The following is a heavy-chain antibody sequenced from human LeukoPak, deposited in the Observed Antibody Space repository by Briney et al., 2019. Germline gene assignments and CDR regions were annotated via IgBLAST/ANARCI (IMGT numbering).Heavy chain of an antibody. CDR2: ITSGGST. CDR3: AKLSPKVLEWALAV. Sequence: PGRSLRLSCAASGFTFSSYAMSWVRQAPGKGLEWVSVITSGGSTYYADSVKGRFTISRDNSKNTLYLQMNSLRAEDTAVYYCAKLSPKVLEWALAVWGQGTLVIVSS. D-gene: IGHD3-3*01. V-gene: IGHV3-23*01. J-gene: IGHJ4*02. CDR1: GFTFSSYA.